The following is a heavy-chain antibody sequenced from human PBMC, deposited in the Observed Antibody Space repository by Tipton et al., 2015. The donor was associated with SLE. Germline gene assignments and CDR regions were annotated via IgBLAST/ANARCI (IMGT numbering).Heavy chain of an antibody. CDR2: INQDGSEQ. J-gene: IGHJ4*02. D-gene: IGHD2-2*01. V-gene: IGHV3-7*03. Sequence: SLRLSCAASGFSFSTYWMSWVRQAPGKGLEWVANINQDGSEQYFVDSVKGRFTISRDNSKDTLYLRMNSLRAEDTAVYYCAKCGSTSCHLDYWGQGTLVTVSS. CDR1: GFSFSTYW. CDR3: AKCGSTSCHLDY.